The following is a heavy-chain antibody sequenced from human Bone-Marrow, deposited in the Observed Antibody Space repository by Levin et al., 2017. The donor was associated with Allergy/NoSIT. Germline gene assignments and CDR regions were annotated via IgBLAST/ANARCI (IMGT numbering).Heavy chain of an antibody. V-gene: IGHV3-21*01. CDR1: GFTFSSYS. D-gene: IGHD5-18*01. J-gene: IGHJ4*02. Sequence: PGGSLRLSCAASGFTFSSYSMNWVRQAPGKGLEWVSSISSSSSYIYYADSVKGRFTISRDNAKNSLYLQMNSLRAEDTAVYYCARDPTIQLWTPFFDYWGQGTLVTVSS. CDR3: ARDPTIQLWTPFFDY. CDR2: ISSSSSYI.